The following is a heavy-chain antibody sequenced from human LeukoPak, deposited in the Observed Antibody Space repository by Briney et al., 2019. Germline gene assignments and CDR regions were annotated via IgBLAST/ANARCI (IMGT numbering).Heavy chain of an antibody. CDR3: AKAAQVAGRPNLGGHFDY. CDR2: ISGSGSDM. J-gene: IGHJ4*02. Sequence: GGSLRLSCVVSGFGFSDSYMTWIRQTPGKGLEWLAYISGSGSDMYYADSVKGRFTISRDNNKNTLYLQMNSLRAEDTAVYYCAKAAQVAGRPNLGGHFDYWGQGTLVTVSS. V-gene: IGHV3-11*01. CDR1: GFGFSDSY. D-gene: IGHD6-6*01.